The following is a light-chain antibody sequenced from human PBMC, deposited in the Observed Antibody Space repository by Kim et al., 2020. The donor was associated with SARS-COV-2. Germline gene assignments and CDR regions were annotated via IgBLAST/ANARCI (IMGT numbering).Light chain of an antibody. J-gene: IGLJ2*01. V-gene: IGLV2-8*01. Sequence: SVTISCTGTSSDICSYNFVSWYQQHPDKAPKLIMYEVTKRPSGVSDRFSGSKSANTASLTVSGLQAEDEANYYCSSYAGDNHLGVVFGGGTQLTVL. CDR2: EVT. CDR1: SSDICSYNF. CDR3: SSYAGDNHLGVV.